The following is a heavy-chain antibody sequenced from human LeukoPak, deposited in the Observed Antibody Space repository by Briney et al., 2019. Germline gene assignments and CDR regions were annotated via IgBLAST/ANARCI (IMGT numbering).Heavy chain of an antibody. J-gene: IGHJ4*02. D-gene: IGHD3-10*01. Sequence: PGGSLRLSCAASGFIFSSHGMNWVRQAPGKGLEWVALVQYDGHKTFYADSVKGRFTISRDSSKNTVYLQMNSLRPEDTAVYYCAKDLSYGSGSYIFDYWGQGTLITVSS. CDR1: GFIFSSHG. CDR2: VQYDGHKT. CDR3: AKDLSYGSGSYIFDY. V-gene: IGHV3-30*02.